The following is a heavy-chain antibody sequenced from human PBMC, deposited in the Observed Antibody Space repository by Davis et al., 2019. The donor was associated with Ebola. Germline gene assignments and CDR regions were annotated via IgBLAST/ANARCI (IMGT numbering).Heavy chain of an antibody. J-gene: IGHJ4*02. CDR3: TTGEYYYDSSGYYYLDY. D-gene: IGHD3-22*01. CDR1: GITFSTPG. Sequence: GESLKISCAASGITFSTPGMHWVRQAPGKGLEWVSAISGSGGSTYYADSVKGRFTISRDNSKNTLYLQMNSLRAEDTAVYYCTTGEYYYDSSGYYYLDYWGQGTLVTVSS. CDR2: ISGSGGST. V-gene: IGHV3-23*01.